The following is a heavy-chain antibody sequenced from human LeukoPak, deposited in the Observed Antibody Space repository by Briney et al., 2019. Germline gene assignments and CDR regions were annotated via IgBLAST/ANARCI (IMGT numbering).Heavy chain of an antibody. CDR3: AKDYAVGSIDY. D-gene: IGHD3-16*01. CDR1: GFTFSNAW. CDR2: IKSKTDGGTT. J-gene: IGHJ4*02. Sequence: GGSLRLSCAASGFTFSNAWMSWVRQAPGKGLEWVGRIKSKTDGGTTDYAAPVKGRFTISRDDSKNTLYLQMESLRAEDTALYYCAKDYAVGSIDYWGQGTLVTVSS. V-gene: IGHV3-15*01.